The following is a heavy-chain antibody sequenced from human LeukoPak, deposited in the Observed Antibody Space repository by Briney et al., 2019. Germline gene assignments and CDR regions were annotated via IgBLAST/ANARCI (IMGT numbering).Heavy chain of an antibody. CDR3: ANRRDGYSDY. J-gene: IGHJ4*02. D-gene: IGHD5-24*01. V-gene: IGHV3-30*18. Sequence: QPGGSLRLSCAASGFTFSSYGMHWVRQAPGKGLEWVAVISYDGSNKYYADSVKGRFTISRDNSKNTLYLQMNSLRAEDTAVYYCANRRDGYSDYWGQGTLVTVSS. CDR1: GFTFSSYG. CDR2: ISYDGSNK.